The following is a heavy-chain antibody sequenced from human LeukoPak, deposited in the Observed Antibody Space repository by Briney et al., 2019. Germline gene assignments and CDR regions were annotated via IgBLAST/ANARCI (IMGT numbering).Heavy chain of an antibody. D-gene: IGHD6-19*01. V-gene: IGHV3-7*01. CDR3: ARDRYSSY. CDR1: GFTFSNSW. Sequence: GGSLRLSCAASGFTFSNSWMTWVRQAPGKRLEWVANVKQDGSEKYYVDSVKGRVTISRDNAKNSLFLQMNSLRAEDTAVYYCARDRYSSYWGQGTLVTVSS. J-gene: IGHJ4*02. CDR2: VKQDGSEK.